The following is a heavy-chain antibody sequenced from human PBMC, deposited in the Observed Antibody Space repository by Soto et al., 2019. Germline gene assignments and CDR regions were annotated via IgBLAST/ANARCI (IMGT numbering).Heavy chain of an antibody. J-gene: IGHJ5*02. D-gene: IGHD5-18*01. V-gene: IGHV1-8*02. Sequence: ASVKVSCKASGYTFTNNDVSWVRQATGQGLEWMGWMDPGSGDTGYAQKFQGRVTMTRDISIATAYMELNSLTSEDTAIYYCARMESFGSLNWFDPWGQGTLVTVSS. CDR3: ARMESFGSLNWFDP. CDR1: GYTFTNND. CDR2: MDPGSGDT.